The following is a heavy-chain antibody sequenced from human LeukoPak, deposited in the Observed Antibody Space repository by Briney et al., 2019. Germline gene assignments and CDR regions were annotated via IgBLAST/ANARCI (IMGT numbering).Heavy chain of an antibody. Sequence: PGGSLRLSRAASGFTVSSNYMSWVRQAPGKGLEWVSVIYSGGSTYYADSVKGRFTISRDNSKNTLYLQMNSLRAEDTAVYYCARVDILTGYSLDYWGQGTLVTVSS. CDR1: GFTVSSNY. V-gene: IGHV3-53*01. CDR3: ARVDILTGYSLDY. D-gene: IGHD3-9*01. J-gene: IGHJ4*02. CDR2: IYSGGST.